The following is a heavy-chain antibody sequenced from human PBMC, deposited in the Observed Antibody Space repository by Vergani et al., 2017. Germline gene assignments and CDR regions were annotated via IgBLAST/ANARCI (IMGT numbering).Heavy chain of an antibody. Sequence: QVQLVQSGAEVRKPGASVKVSCKASGYTFTDFYMHWVRQAPGQGLEWMGWINPNTCGTNYALKFQGRVTMTRDTSSSTAYMEMSRLRSDDTTVYSCARVRGLGINDKDYNYYGMEVWGKGTTVTVSS. J-gene: IGHJ6*04. CDR2: INPNTCGT. D-gene: IGHD3-22*01. CDR1: GYTFTDFY. V-gene: IGHV1-2*02. CDR3: ARVRGLGINDKDYNYYGMEV.